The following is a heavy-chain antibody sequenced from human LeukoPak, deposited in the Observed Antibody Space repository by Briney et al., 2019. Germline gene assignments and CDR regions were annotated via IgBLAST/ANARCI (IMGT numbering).Heavy chain of an antibody. J-gene: IGHJ4*02. CDR3: ARDGGYCSGGSCYPYDFDY. CDR2: INAGNGNT. CDR1: GYTFTSYA. V-gene: IGHV1-3*01. Sequence: ASVKVSCKASGYTFTSYAMHWVRQAPGQRLEWVGWINAGNGNTKYPQKFQGRVTITRDTSASTAYMELSSLRSEDTAVYYCARDGGYCSGGSCYPYDFDYWGQGTLVTVSS. D-gene: IGHD2-15*01.